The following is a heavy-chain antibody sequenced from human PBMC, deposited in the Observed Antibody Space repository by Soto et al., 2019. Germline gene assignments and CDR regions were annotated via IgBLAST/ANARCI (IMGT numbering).Heavy chain of an antibody. CDR1: GFTFSSYS. CDR2: ISSSSSYI. CDR3: ARDRVVVVPAAPPGGWFDP. J-gene: IGHJ5*02. Sequence: PGGSLRLSCAASGFTFSSYSMNWVRQAPGKGLEWVSSISSSSSYIYYADSVKGRFTISRDNAKNSLYLQMNSLRAEDTAVYYCARDRVVVVPAAPPGGWFDPWGQGTLVTVSS. V-gene: IGHV3-21*01. D-gene: IGHD2-2*01.